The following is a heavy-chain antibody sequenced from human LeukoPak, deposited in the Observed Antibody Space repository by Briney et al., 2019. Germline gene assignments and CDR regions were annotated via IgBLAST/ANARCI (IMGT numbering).Heavy chain of an antibody. CDR3: ARFALTSSLDY. D-gene: IGHD6-13*01. J-gene: IGHJ4*02. CDR1: GYSFTSHW. CDR2: IYPGNSDT. Sequence: GESLKISCKGSGYSFTSHWIGWVRQVPGKGLEWLGLIYPGNSDTRYSPFFQGQVTFSVDTSISTAYLHWGGLKASDTAMYYCARFALTSSLDYWGQGTLVTVSS. V-gene: IGHV5-51*01.